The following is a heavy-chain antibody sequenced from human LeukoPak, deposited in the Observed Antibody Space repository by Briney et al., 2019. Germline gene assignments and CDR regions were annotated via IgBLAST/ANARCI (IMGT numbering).Heavy chain of an antibody. J-gene: IGHJ4*02. V-gene: IGHV4-59*01. D-gene: IGHD3-22*01. CDR2: IYYSGST. Sequence: SETLSLTCTVSGGSISSYYWSWIRQPPGKGLEWIGYIYYSGSTNYNPSLKSRVTISVDTSKNQFSLKLSSVTAADTAVYYCARDRAYYDSSGYLSLFDYLGQGTLVTVSS. CDR3: ARDRAYYDSSGYLSLFDY. CDR1: GGSISSYY.